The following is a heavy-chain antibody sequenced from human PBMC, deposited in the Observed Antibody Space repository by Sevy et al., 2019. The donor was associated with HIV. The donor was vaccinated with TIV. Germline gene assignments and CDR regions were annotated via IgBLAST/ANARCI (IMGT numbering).Heavy chain of an antibody. Sequence: SETLSLTCTVSGYSISSGYYWGWIRQPPGKGLEWIGSIYHSGSTYYNPSLKSRVTISVDTSKNQFSPKLSSVTAADTAVYYCAGEWSGYHTSYGMDVWGQGTTVTVSS. CDR1: GYSISSGYY. CDR3: AGEWSGYHTSYGMDV. D-gene: IGHD3-3*01. J-gene: IGHJ6*02. CDR2: IYHSGST. V-gene: IGHV4-38-2*02.